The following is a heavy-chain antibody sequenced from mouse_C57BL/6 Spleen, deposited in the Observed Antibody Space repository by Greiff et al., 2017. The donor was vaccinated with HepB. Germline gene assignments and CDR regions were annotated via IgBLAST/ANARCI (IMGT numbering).Heavy chain of an antibody. D-gene: IGHD1-1*01. CDR3: TRGSRDWYFDV. CDR1: GYTFTDYE. CDR2: IDPETGGT. V-gene: IGHV1-15*01. Sequence: VQRVESGAELVRPGASVTLSCKASGYTFTDYEMHWVKQTPVHGLEWIGAIDPETGGTAYNQKFKGKAILTADKSSSTAYMELRSLTSEDSAVYYCTRGSRDWYFDVWGTGTTVTVSS. J-gene: IGHJ1*03.